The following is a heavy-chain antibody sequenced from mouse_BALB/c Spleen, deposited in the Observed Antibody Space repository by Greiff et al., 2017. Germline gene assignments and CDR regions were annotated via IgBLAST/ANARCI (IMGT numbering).Heavy chain of an antibody. V-gene: IGHV5-17*02. J-gene: IGHJ4*01. CDR3: ARSGIYYGYDTAMDY. CDR2: ISSGSSTI. D-gene: IGHD2-2*01. Sequence: EVKLEESGGGLVQPGGSRKLSCAASGFTFSSFGMHWVRQAPEKGLEWVAYISSGSSTIYYADTVKGRFTISRDNPKNTLFLQMTSLRSEDTAMYYCARSGIYYGYDTAMDYWGQGTSVTVSS. CDR1: GFTFSSFG.